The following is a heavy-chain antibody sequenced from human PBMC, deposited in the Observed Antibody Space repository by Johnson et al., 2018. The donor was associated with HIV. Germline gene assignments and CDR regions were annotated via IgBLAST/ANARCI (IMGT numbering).Heavy chain of an antibody. J-gene: IGHJ3*02. CDR3: ASYYYGSGSYYSSWAFDI. CDR2: IKQAGSEK. V-gene: IGHV3-7*03. Sequence: VQLVESGGGLVKPGGSLRLSCAASGFTVSSNYMSWVRQAPGKGLEWVANIKQAGSEKYYVDSVKGRFTISRDNSKNTLYLQMNSLRAEDTAVYYCASYYYGSGSYYSSWAFDIWGQGTMVTVSS. D-gene: IGHD3-10*01. CDR1: GFTVSSNY.